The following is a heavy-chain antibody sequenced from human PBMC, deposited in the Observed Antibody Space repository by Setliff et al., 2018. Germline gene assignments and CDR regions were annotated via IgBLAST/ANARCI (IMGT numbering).Heavy chain of an antibody. D-gene: IGHD6-19*01. CDR1: SGSISSYY. CDR2: MYYSGST. CDR3: ARAPPSSGWTPRGYYYYYMDV. Sequence: TLSLTCPVSSGSISSYYWSWIRQPPGKGLEWIGYMYYSGSTNYNPSFKSRVTISVDTSKNQFSLKLSSVTAADTAVYYCARAPPSSGWTPRGYYYYYMDVWGKGTTVTVSS. J-gene: IGHJ6*03. V-gene: IGHV4-59*01.